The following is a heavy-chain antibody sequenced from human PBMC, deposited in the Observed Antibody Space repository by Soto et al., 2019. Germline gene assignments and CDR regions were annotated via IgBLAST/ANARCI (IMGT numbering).Heavy chain of an antibody. J-gene: IGHJ6*03. V-gene: IGHV1-2*04. CDR1: GDSFTGYY. D-gene: IGHD1-26*01. CDR3: ARESGGATATLDYYYFYMDV. CDR2: INPNSGVT. Sequence: QVQLVQSGAEVKKPGASVTVSCRASGDSFTGYYMHWARQAPGQGLEWMGWINPNSGVTKYAQKFQGWVTMTRDTSMRTVYMELSRLRSDDTAVYYCARESGGATATLDYYYFYMDVWGTGTTVTVSS.